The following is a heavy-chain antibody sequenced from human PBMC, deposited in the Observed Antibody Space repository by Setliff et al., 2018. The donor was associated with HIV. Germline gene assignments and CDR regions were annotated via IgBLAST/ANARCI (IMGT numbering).Heavy chain of an antibody. CDR2: ISASGGNT. Sequence: GGSLRLSCAASGFTFSSYIMNWVRQAPGKGLEWVSAISASGGNTYYADSVKGRFTISRDNSKNTLYLQTNSLRAEDTAVYYCAKGGQQLHWYFDLWGRGTLVTVSS. CDR3: AKGGQQLHWYFDL. D-gene: IGHD6-13*01. V-gene: IGHV3-23*01. CDR1: GFTFSSYI. J-gene: IGHJ2*01.